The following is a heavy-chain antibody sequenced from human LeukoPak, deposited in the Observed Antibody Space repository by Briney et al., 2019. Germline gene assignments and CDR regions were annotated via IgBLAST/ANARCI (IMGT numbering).Heavy chain of an antibody. CDR1: GYTFTGYY. J-gene: IGHJ5*02. D-gene: IGHD2-8*01. V-gene: IGHV1-2*02. CDR2: INPNSGGT. CDR3: ARVGLSCTNGVCYDNWFDP. Sequence: ASMKVSCKASGYTFTGYYMHWVRQAPGQGLEWMGWINPNSGGTNYAQKFQGRVTMTRDTSISTAYMEPSRLRSDDTAVYYCARVGLSCTNGVCYDNWFDPWGQGTLVTVSS.